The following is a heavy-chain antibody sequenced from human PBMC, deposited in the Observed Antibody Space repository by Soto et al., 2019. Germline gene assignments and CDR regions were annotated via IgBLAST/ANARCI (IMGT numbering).Heavy chain of an antibody. Sequence: SANLSLTCAVSGYSISSGYYWGWIRQPPGKGLEWIGSIYHSGSTYYNPSLKSRVTISVDTSKNQFSLKLSSVTAADTAVYDGARSGYGMDGWGQRTTVTVA. D-gene: IGHD1-26*01. CDR3: ARSGYGMDG. V-gene: IGHV4-38-2*01. J-gene: IGHJ6*02. CDR2: IYHSGST. CDR1: GYSISSGYY.